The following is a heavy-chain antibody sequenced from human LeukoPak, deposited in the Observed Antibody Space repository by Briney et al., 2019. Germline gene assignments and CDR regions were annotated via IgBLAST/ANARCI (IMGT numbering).Heavy chain of an antibody. D-gene: IGHD2-8*01. CDR1: GFNFDYSA. J-gene: IGHJ1*01. CDR2: ISWNSVTI. V-gene: IGHV3-9*01. CDR3: AEAVGYCTNGVCYKYFHH. Sequence: PDRSLILSCTASGFNFDYSAMHWVRQVPGNGLESLAGISWNSVTIAYADSVKGRFTISRDNGKNSLYLQMNSLRAEDTALYYCAEAVGYCTNGVCYKYFHHWGQGTLVTVSS.